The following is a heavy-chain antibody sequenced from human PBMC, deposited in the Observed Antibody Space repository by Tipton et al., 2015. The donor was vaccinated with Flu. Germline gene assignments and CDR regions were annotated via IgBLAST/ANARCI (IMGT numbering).Heavy chain of an antibody. CDR2: IYHSGCT. Sequence: TLSLTCAVSGYSISSGYYWGWIRQPPGKGLEWIGSIYHSGCTYYNPSLKSRVTISVDTSKNQFSLKLSSVTAADTAVYYCARRYCSGGSCVTGWFDPWGQGTLVTVSS. D-gene: IGHD2-15*01. V-gene: IGHV4-38-2*01. CDR1: GYSISSGYY. CDR3: ARRYCSGGSCVTGWFDP. J-gene: IGHJ5*02.